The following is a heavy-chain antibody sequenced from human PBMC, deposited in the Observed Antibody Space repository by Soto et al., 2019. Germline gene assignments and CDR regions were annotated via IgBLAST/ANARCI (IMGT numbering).Heavy chain of an antibody. CDR2: ISAYNGNT. D-gene: IGHD3-10*01. J-gene: IGHJ4*02. Sequence: ASVKVSCKASGYTFTSYGISWVRQAPGQGLEWMGWISAYNGNTNYAQKLQGRVTMTTDTSTSTAYMELRSLRSDDTAVYYCARADGSGSYYTPTIDYWGQGTLVTVSS. V-gene: IGHV1-18*01. CDR3: ARADGSGSYYTPTIDY. CDR1: GYTFTSYG.